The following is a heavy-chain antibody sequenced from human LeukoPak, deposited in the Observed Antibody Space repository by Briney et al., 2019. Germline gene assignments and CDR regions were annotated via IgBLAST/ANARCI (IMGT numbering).Heavy chain of an antibody. CDR2: ISSSGSTI. Sequence: GGSLRLSCAASGFTFSSYWMSWVRQAPGKGLEWVSYISSSGSTIYYADSVKGRFTISRDNAKNSLYLQMNSLRAEDTAVYYCAKGRIVKLDYWGRGTLVTVSS. J-gene: IGHJ4*02. D-gene: IGHD1-26*01. V-gene: IGHV3-48*04. CDR1: GFTFSSYW. CDR3: AKGRIVKLDY.